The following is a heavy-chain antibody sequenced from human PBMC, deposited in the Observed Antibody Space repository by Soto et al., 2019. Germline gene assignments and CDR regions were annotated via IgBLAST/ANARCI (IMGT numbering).Heavy chain of an antibody. CDR1: GYMFSIYC. J-gene: IGHJ4*02. CDR2: IYPGDSDT. D-gene: IGHD3-9*01. Sequence: PGESLKISCKVSGYMFSIYCIAWVRQMPGEGLEWMGAIYPGDSDTRYSPSFQCQVTISVDTSISTAYLQWNSLKASDTAMYYCAGGPPSFHIWTSYYALCFDYWGQGTPVTVSS. V-gene: IGHV5-51*01. CDR3: AGGPPSFHIWTSYYALCFDY.